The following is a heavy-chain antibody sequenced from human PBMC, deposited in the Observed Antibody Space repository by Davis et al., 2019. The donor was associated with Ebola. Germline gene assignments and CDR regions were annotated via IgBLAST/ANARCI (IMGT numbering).Heavy chain of an antibody. CDR3: AISAVAGNYYYGMDV. J-gene: IGHJ6*02. CDR1: GYTFTSYG. D-gene: IGHD6-19*01. CDR2: ISAYNGNT. Sequence: ASVKVSCKASGYTFTSYGISWVRQAPGQGLEWMGWISAYNGNTNYAQKLQGRVTMTTDTSTSTAYMELRSLRSDDTAVYYCAISAVAGNYYYGMDVWGQGTTVTVSS. V-gene: IGHV1-18*04.